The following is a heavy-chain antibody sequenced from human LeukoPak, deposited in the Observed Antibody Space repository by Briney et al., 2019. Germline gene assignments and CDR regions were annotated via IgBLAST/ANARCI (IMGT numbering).Heavy chain of an antibody. CDR3: ARRGAGDDAFDI. J-gene: IGHJ3*02. CDR2: ISGGT. CDR1: GYTFTGYY. V-gene: IGHV1-2*02. D-gene: IGHD7-27*01. Sequence: GASVKVSCKASGYTFTGYYMHWVRQAPGQGLEWMGWISGGTKYAQEFQGRVTMTRDTSISTAYMELSRLGPDDTAVYYCARRGAGDDAFDIWGQGTMVTVSS.